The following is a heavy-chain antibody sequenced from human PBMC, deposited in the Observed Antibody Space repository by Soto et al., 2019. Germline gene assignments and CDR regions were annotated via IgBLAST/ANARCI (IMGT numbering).Heavy chain of an antibody. CDR3: AAGYCSGGSCYATVYGMDV. D-gene: IGHD2-15*01. CDR1: GFTFTSSA. J-gene: IGHJ6*02. CDR2: IVVGSGNT. Sequence: ASVKVSCKASGFTFTSSAVQWVRQARGQRLEWIGWIVVGSGNTNYAQKFQERVTITRDMSTSTAHMELSSLRSEDTAVYYCAAGYCSGGSCYATVYGMDVWGQGTTVTVSS. V-gene: IGHV1-58*01.